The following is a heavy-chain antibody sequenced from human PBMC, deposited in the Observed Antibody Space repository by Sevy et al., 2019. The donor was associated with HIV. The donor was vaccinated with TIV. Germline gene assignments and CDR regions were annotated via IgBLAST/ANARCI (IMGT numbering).Heavy chain of an antibody. V-gene: IGHV3-7*01. CDR2: IKKDGSEK. Sequence: QAGGSLRLSCAASGFTFNTYWMTWVRQAPGKGLEWVANIKKDGSEKYYVDSVKGRFTLSRDNAKNSLYLQMNSLRAEDTGVYYCARVAVGTWLPHYYFDYWGQGALVTVSS. D-gene: IGHD6-19*01. CDR3: ARVAVGTWLPHYYFDY. J-gene: IGHJ4*02. CDR1: GFTFNTYW.